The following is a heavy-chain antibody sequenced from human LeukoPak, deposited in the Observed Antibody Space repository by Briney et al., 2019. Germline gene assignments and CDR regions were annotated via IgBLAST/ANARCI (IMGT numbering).Heavy chain of an antibody. V-gene: IGHV3-30-3*01. CDR1: GFIFSNYA. J-gene: IGHJ6*04. CDR2: ISYDGSNK. CDR3: AREREGPYCSSTSCYWGYYYGMDV. D-gene: IGHD2-2*01. Sequence: GASLRLSCAASGFIFSNYAMSWARQAPGKGLEWVAVISYDGSNKYYADSVKGRFTISRDNSKNTLYLQMNSLRAEDTAVYYCAREREGPYCSSTSCYWGYYYGMDVWGEGTTVTVSS.